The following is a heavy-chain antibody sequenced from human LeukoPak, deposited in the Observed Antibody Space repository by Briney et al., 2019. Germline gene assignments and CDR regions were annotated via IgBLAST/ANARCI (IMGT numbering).Heavy chain of an antibody. CDR2: INHSGST. V-gene: IGHV4-34*01. CDR1: GGSFSGYY. D-gene: IGHD3-3*01. CDR3: ARAYYDFWSGYYMYYYGMDV. J-gene: IGHJ6*02. Sequence: SETLSLTCAVYGGSFSGYYWSWIRQPPGKGLEWIGEINHSGSTNYNPSLKSRVTISVDTSKNQFSLKLSSVTAADTAVYYCARAYYDFWSGYYMYYYGMDVWGQGTRSPSP.